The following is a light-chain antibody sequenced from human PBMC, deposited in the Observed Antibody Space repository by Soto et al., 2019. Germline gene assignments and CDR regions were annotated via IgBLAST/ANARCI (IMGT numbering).Light chain of an antibody. CDR1: SSDVGGYNL. V-gene: IGLV2-8*01. CDR2: EVN. Sequence: QSALTQPPSASGSPGQSVTISCTGTSSDVGGYNLVSWYQQHPGKAPKLMIYEVNKRPSGVPDRFSGSKSGNTASLTVSGLQAEDEGDYCCSSYASGNNLVFGGGTKLTVL. J-gene: IGLJ2*01. CDR3: SSYASGNNLV.